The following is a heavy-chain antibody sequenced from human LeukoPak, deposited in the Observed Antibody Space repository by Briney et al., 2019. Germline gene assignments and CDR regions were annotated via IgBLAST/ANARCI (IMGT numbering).Heavy chain of an antibody. CDR3: ARSVDIDY. D-gene: IGHD5-12*01. Sequence: GGSLRLSCAASGFTFSNYNMNWVRQAPGKGLEWVSYISSDSSTINYGDSVKGRFTISRDNAKNSLYLQMNSLRAGDTAVYYCARSVDIDYWGQGTLVTVSS. J-gene: IGHJ4*02. CDR1: GFTFSNYN. V-gene: IGHV3-48*01. CDR2: ISSDSSTI.